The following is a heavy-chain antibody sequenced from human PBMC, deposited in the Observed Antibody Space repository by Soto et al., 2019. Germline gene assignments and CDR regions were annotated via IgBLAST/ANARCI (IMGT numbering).Heavy chain of an antibody. CDR2: ISYDGSNK. Sequence: QVQLVESGGGVVQPGRSLRLSCAASGFTFSSYAMHWVRQAPGKGLEWVAVISYDGSNKYYADSVKGRFTISRDNSKNTLYLQMNSLRADDTAVYYCARDIRHSYGYLEVDDYWGQGTLVTVSS. CDR1: GFTFSSYA. D-gene: IGHD5-18*01. J-gene: IGHJ4*02. V-gene: IGHV3-30-3*01. CDR3: ARDIRHSYGYLEVDDY.